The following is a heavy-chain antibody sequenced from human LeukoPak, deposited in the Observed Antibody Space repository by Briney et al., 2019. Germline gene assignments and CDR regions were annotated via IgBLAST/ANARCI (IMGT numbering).Heavy chain of an antibody. CDR1: GGSISSRPFD. D-gene: IGHD5-24*01. V-gene: IGHV4-39*01. Sequence: PSETLSLSCTVPGGSISSRPFDWGWIRQPPGKGLEDIGSISYSGSTYYNPSLRSRVTIPVDTSVNQFSLKLTSVDDADSAVYYCARHLSQGDGTTRGFDYWGQETLVTVSS. J-gene: IGHJ4*02. CDR3: ARHLSQGDGTTRGFDY. CDR2: ISYSGST.